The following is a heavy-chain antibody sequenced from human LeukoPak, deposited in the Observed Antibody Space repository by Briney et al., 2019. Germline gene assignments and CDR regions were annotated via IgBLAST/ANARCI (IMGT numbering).Heavy chain of an antibody. CDR3: ARHRRYSYGYFDY. Sequence: PSETLSLTCTVSGGSISSYYWSWIRQPQGKGLEWIGYIYYSGSTNYNPSLKSRVTISVDTSKNQFSLKLSSVTAADTAVYYCARHRRYSYGYFDYWGQGTLVTVSS. J-gene: IGHJ4*02. CDR1: GGSISSYY. CDR2: IYYSGST. V-gene: IGHV4-59*08. D-gene: IGHD5-18*01.